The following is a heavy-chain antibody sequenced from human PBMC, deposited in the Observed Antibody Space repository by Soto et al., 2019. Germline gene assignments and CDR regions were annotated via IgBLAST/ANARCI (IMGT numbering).Heavy chain of an antibody. CDR1: GYTFSDYA. J-gene: IGHJ5*02. CDR2: ISAYNGNT. D-gene: IGHD3-22*01. CDR3: ARDSFPYYHNSTGYGEAFDP. Sequence: ASVKVSCKASGYTFSDYAVTWVRQAPGQGLEWMGWISAYNGNTKYAQKFQGRVSMTTDTATNTAHMELRTLGSDDTAVYYCARDSFPYYHNSTGYGEAFDPWGQGTVVTVSS. V-gene: IGHV1-18*04.